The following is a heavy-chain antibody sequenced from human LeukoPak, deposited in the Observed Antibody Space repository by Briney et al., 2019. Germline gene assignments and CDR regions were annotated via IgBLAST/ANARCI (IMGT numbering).Heavy chain of an antibody. CDR2: LYTGGST. Sequence: GGSLRLSCAASGFTVSANFMSWVRQAPGKGPEWVSVLYTGGSTYYADSVKGRFTISRDDSKNTLYLQMNSLRAEDTAVYYCARIPGTDYFDYWGQGTLVTVFS. J-gene: IGHJ4*02. D-gene: IGHD1-20*01. CDR1: GFTVSANF. CDR3: ARIPGTDYFDY. V-gene: IGHV3-53*01.